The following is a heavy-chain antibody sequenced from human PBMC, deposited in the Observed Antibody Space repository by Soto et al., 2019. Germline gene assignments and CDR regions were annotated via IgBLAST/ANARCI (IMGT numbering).Heavy chain of an antibody. Sequence: ASVMVSCKACGYTFSNYAMHWVRQAPGQRLEWMGWINAGNGNTKYSQKFQDRVTITRDTSASTAYMELSSLRSEDTAVYYCAKGGNIAVVVADYGMDVWGQGTTVTVSS. V-gene: IGHV1-3*01. CDR1: GYTFSNYA. J-gene: IGHJ6*02. CDR2: INAGNGNT. CDR3: AKGGNIAVVVADYGMDV. D-gene: IGHD2-15*01.